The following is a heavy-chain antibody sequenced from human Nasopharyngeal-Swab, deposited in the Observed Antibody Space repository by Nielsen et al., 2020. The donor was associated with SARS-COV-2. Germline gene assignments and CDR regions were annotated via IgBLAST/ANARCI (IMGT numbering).Heavy chain of an antibody. CDR2: INHSGST. V-gene: IGHV4-34*01. CDR3: ARALWKKSYYYYMDV. J-gene: IGHJ6*03. Sequence: SETLSLTCAVYGGSFSGYYWGWIRQPPGKGLEWIGEINHSGSTNYNPSLKSRVTISIDTSKNQFSLKLSSVTAADTAVYYCARALWKKSYYYYMDVWGKGTTVTVSS. CDR1: GGSFSGYY. D-gene: IGHD2/OR15-2a*01.